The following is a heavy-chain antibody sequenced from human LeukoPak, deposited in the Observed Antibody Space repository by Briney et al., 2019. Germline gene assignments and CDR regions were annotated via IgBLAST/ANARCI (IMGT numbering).Heavy chain of an antibody. CDR1: GYTFTSYG. D-gene: IGHD3-22*01. J-gene: IGHJ4*02. CDR3: ARGYYDSSGYFGEFDY. V-gene: IGHV1-18*01. Sequence: ASVKVSCKASGYTFTSYGISWVRQAPGQGLEWMGWISAYNGNTNYAQKVQGRVTMTTDTSTSTAYMELRSLRSDDTAVYYCARGYYDSSGYFGEFDYWGQGTLVTVSS. CDR2: ISAYNGNT.